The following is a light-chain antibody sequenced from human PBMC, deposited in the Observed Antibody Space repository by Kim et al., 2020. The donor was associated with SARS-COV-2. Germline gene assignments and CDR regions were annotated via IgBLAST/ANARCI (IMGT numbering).Light chain of an antibody. Sequence: DIQMTQSPSSLSASVGNRVTITCRASQSVSTSLNWYQQQPGKGPKLLIYAVSSLQSGVPSRFSGSGSGTDFTLTISSLLPEDSAIYFSPQNHGFRYSFGQGTKLEI. J-gene: IGKJ2*03. CDR1: QSVSTS. CDR3: PQNHGFRYS. CDR2: AVS. V-gene: IGKV1-39*01.